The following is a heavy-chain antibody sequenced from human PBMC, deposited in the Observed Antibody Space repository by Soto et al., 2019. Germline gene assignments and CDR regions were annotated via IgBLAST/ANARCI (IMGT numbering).Heavy chain of an antibody. CDR2: INAGNGDT. D-gene: IGHD3-3*01. CDR1: GYTFTSYP. Sequence: GASVKVSCKASGYTFTSYPMHWVRQAGQRLEWMGWINAGNGDTKYSQKFQGRVTITRDTSASTDFMELSSLRSEDTAVYYCARGDFSDVWGQGTLDTVSS. V-gene: IGHV1-3*01. CDR3: ARGDFSDV. J-gene: IGHJ4*02.